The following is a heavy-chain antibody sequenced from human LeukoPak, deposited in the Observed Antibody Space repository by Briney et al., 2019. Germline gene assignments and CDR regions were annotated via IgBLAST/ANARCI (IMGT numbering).Heavy chain of an antibody. J-gene: IGHJ5*02. D-gene: IGHD5-12*01. V-gene: IGHV5-51*01. Sequence: GEPLNFSCKASGYTFTTYGRGWSGQLPGKGLKWMGIIYPGDSDTRYSPSFQGQVTISADKSISTAYLQWSSLKASDTAMYYCARRIEWLGNNWFDPWGQGTLVTVSS. CDR1: GYTFTTYG. CDR2: IYPGDSDT. CDR3: ARRIEWLGNNWFDP.